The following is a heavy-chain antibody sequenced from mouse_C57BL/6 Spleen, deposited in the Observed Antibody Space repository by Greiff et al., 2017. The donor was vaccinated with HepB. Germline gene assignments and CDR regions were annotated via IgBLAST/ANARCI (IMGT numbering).Heavy chain of an antibody. D-gene: IGHD4-1*01. Sequence: EVKLMESGGGLVKPGGSLKLSCAASGFTFSSYTMSWVRQTPEKRLEWVATISGGGGNTYYPDSVKGRFTISRDNAKNTLYLQMSSLRSEDTALYYCARLLTGTGWYFDVWGTGTTVTVSS. CDR1: GFTFSSYT. V-gene: IGHV5-9*01. CDR2: ISGGGGNT. CDR3: ARLLTGTGWYFDV. J-gene: IGHJ1*03.